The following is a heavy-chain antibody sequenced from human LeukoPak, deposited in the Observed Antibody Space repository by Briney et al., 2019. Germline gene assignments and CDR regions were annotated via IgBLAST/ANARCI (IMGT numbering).Heavy chain of an antibody. CDR3: ASGGVGYSSGWSGPLNAFDI. Sequence: GASVKVSCKASGYTFTSYGISWVRQAPGQGLEWMGWISAYNGNTNYAQKLQGRVTMTRDTSISTAYMELSRLRSDDTAVYYCASGGVGYSSGWSGPLNAFDIWGQGTMVTVSS. J-gene: IGHJ3*02. CDR1: GYTFTSYG. D-gene: IGHD6-19*01. CDR2: ISAYNGNT. V-gene: IGHV1-18*01.